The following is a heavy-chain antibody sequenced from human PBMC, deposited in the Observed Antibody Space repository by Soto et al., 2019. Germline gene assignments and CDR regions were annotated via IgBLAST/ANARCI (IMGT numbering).Heavy chain of an antibody. CDR2: IFHSGNT. CDR1: GGSITTDDYF. D-gene: IGHD6-25*01. J-gene: IGHJ4*02. V-gene: IGHV4-30-4*01. Sequence: QVQLQESGPGLVKPSQTLSLTCTVSGGSITTDDYFWSWIRQSPERGLEWSGFIFHSGNTFNNPSLSGRAYLSVDTAKIELSLNLTSVTAADTAVYYCVREGTKISSQGYITAAGRFDHWGQGALVTVSS. CDR3: VREGTKISSQGYITAAGRFDH.